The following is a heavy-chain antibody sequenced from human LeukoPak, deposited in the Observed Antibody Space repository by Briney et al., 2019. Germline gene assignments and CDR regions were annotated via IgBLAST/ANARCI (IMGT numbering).Heavy chain of an antibody. D-gene: IGHD3-22*01. CDR1: GFTFSDYY. V-gene: IGHV3-11*04. CDR2: ISSSSGTI. Sequence: PGGSLRLSCAASGFTFSDYYMSWIRQAPGKGLEWVSYISSSSGTIYYADSVKGRFTISRDNAENSLYLQMNSLRDEDTAVYYCARDLNLYDSSGYYPRWGQGTLVTVSS. J-gene: IGHJ4*02. CDR3: ARDLNLYDSSGYYPR.